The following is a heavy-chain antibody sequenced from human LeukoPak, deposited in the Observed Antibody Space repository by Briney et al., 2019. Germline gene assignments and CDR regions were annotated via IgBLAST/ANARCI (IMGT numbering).Heavy chain of an antibody. J-gene: IGHJ3*02. D-gene: IGHD5-18*01. Sequence: SETLSLTCTVSGGSISSYYWSWIRQPAGKGLEWIGRIYTSGSTNYNPSLKSRVTMSVDTSKNQFCLKLSSVTAADTAVYYCARTPGGYSYGSYAFDIWGQGTMVIVSS. CDR2: IYTSGST. CDR1: GGSISSYY. CDR3: ARTPGGYSYGSYAFDI. V-gene: IGHV4-4*07.